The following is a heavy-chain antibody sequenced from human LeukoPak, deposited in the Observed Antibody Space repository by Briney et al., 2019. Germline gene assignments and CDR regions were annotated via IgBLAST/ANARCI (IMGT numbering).Heavy chain of an antibody. D-gene: IGHD3-3*01. J-gene: IGHJ3*02. CDR3: ARHALTYYDFWSGYCRAFDI. CDR1: GGSISSGDYY. CDR2: IYYSGST. V-gene: IGHV4-30-4*01. Sequence: SQTLSLTCTVSGGSISSGDYYWSWIRQPPRKGLEGIGNIYYSGSTYYNPSLKSRVTISVDTSKNQFSLKLSSVTAADTAVYYYARHALTYYDFWSGYCRAFDIWGQGTMVTVSS.